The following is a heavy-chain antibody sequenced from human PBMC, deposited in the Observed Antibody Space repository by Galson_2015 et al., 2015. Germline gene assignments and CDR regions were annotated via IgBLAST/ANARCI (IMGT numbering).Heavy chain of an antibody. D-gene: IGHD4-11*01. J-gene: IGHJ4*02. CDR2: IWYDGSNK. CDR3: ARESVSKEVTHYYFDY. V-gene: IGHV3-33*01. Sequence: SLRLSCAASGFTFSSYGMHWVRQAPGKGLEWVAVIWYDGSNKYYADSVKGRITISRDNSKNTLYLQMNSLRAEDTAVYYCARESVSKEVTHYYFDYWGQGTLVTVSS. CDR1: GFTFSSYG.